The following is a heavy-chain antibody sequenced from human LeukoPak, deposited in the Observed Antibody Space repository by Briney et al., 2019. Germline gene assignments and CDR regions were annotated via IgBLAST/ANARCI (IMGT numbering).Heavy chain of an antibody. Sequence: SETLSLTCAAPGYSISSVYYWGWIRQPPGKGLEWIGSVYFGGTTYYNPSLRSRVTMSLDTSKNQVSLTLNSVTAADTAVYYCARDNRRDGYKIFDYWGQGTLVTVSS. CDR1: GYSISSVYY. CDR3: ARDNRRDGYKIFDY. J-gene: IGHJ4*02. CDR2: VYFGGTT. V-gene: IGHV4-38-2*02. D-gene: IGHD5-24*01.